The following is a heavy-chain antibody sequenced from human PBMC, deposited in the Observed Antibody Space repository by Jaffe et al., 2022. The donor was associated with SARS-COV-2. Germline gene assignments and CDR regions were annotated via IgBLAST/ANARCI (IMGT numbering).Heavy chain of an antibody. J-gene: IGHJ6*02. CDR3: ARESAAHPGRRLDV. CDR2: IQTSENT. CDR1: GGSISSYY. V-gene: IGHV4-4*07. Sequence: QVQLQESGPGLVKPSETLSLTCTVSGGSISSYYWSWIRQPAGKGLEWIGRIQTSENTNYNPSLRGRLTLSVDTSKNQLSLKLSSVTAADTAVYYCARESAAHPGRRLDVWGQGTTVTVSS. D-gene: IGHD6-6*01.